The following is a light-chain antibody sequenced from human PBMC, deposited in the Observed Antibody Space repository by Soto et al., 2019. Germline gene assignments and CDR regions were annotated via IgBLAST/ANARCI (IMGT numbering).Light chain of an antibody. Sequence: QTVVTQAPSASGTPGQRVTISCSGSSSNIGSNTVSWYQQVPGTAPKLLIYSNDQRPSGVPDRFSGSKSGTSASLAIGGLQSEDEADYYCAAWDDSLNGWVFGGGTKLTV. CDR3: AAWDDSLNGWV. CDR2: SND. J-gene: IGLJ3*02. CDR1: SSNIGSNT. V-gene: IGLV1-44*01.